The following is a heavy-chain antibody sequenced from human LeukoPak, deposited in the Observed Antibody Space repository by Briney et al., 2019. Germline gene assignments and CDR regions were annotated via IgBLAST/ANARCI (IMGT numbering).Heavy chain of an antibody. CDR3: AKDRTSAWDYYGSSGLTPHAFDI. D-gene: IGHD3-22*01. CDR1: GFTFDDYA. CDR2: ISWNSGSI. V-gene: IGHV3-9*01. Sequence: GGSLRLSCAASGFTFDDYAMHWVRQAPGKGLEWVSGISWNSGSIGYADSVKGRFTISRDNAKNSLYLQMNSLRAEDTALYYCAKDRTSAWDYYGSSGLTPHAFDIWGQGTMVTVSS. J-gene: IGHJ3*02.